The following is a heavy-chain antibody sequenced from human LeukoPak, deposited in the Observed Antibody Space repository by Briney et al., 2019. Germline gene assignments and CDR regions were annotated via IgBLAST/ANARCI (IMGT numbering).Heavy chain of an antibody. CDR1: GGTFSSYA. J-gene: IGHJ3*02. CDR2: IIPIFGTA. V-gene: IGHV1-69*06. D-gene: IGHD4-17*01. Sequence: ASVKVSCKASGGTFSSYAISWVRQAPGQGLEWMGGIIPIFGTANYAQKFQGRVTITADKSTSTAYMELSSLGSEDTAVYYCASSYGDYVFDAFDIWGQGTMVTVSS. CDR3: ASSYGDYVFDAFDI.